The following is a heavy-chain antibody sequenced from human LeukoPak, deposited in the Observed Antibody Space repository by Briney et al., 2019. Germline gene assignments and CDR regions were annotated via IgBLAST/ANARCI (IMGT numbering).Heavy chain of an antibody. CDR1: GFTLSNAA. V-gene: IGHV3-23*01. CDR3: AKQAYNRCWYGVD. Sequence: GGSLRLSCTGSGFTLSNAAMSWVCQAPGKGLEWVSAFFGTDDSSFYTNSVRGRFTMSSDKSKNTMYLQMNRLRAEDTAVYYCAKQAYNRCWYGVDCGEGTLVTVSS. CDR2: FFGTDDSS. J-gene: IGHJ4*02. D-gene: IGHD6-13*01.